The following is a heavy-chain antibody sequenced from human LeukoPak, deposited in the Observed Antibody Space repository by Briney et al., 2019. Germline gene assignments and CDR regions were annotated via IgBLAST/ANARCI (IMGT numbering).Heavy chain of an antibody. CDR3: ARVYELLFDY. D-gene: IGHD2-21*02. V-gene: IGHV3-53*01. Sequence: GGSLRLSCAASGFTVSSNYMSWVRQAPGKGLEWVSVIYSGGKTCYADSVKGRFTISRDNSKNTLYLQMNSLRAEDTAVYYCARVYELLFDYWGQGTLVTVSS. CDR2: IYSGGKT. J-gene: IGHJ4*02. CDR1: GFTVSSNY.